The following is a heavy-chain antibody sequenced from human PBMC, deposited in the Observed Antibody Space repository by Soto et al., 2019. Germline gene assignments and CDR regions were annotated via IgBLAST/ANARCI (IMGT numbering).Heavy chain of an antibody. CDR2: IRRKANGSTT. D-gene: IGHD6-19*01. CDR1: GFTFSDHY. V-gene: IGHV3-72*01. CDR3: ARVKNSGWFNFDS. J-gene: IGHJ4*02. Sequence: EVQLVESGGDLVQPGGSLRLSCAASGFTFSDHYMDWVCQAPGEGLEWVGRIRRKANGSTTEYAASVKGRFTISRDDSKNSLYLQRNSLKTEDTAVYFCARVKNSGWFNFDSWGQEPLVTVPP.